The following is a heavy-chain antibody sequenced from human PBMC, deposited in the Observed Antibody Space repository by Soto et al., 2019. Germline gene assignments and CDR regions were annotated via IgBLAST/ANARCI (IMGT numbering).Heavy chain of an antibody. CDR3: ARLFCSTTTCDSWFDP. J-gene: IGHJ5*02. V-gene: IGHV5-10-1*01. Sequence: PGESLKISCPGFGYTFTTFWISWVRQMPGKGLEWMGRIDPRDSYVNYSPSFQGHVTISLDKSISTAYLQWGSLKASDTAMYYCARLFCSTTTCDSWFDPWGQGTLVTVSS. D-gene: IGHD2-2*01. CDR1: GYTFTTFW. CDR2: IDPRDSYV.